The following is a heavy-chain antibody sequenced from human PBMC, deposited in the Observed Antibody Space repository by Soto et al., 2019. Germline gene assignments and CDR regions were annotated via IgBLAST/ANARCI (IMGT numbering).Heavy chain of an antibody. V-gene: IGHV4-34*01. Sequence: SETLSLTCAVYGGSFSGYYWSWIRQPPGKGLEWIGEINHSGSTNYNPSLKSRVTISVDTSKDQFSLKLTSVTAADTAVYYCARGWGYYYGRDQRINYYMDVWGKGTTVTVSS. CDR3: ARGWGYYYGRDQRINYYMDV. CDR2: INHSGST. CDR1: GGSFSGYY. J-gene: IGHJ6*03. D-gene: IGHD3-10*02.